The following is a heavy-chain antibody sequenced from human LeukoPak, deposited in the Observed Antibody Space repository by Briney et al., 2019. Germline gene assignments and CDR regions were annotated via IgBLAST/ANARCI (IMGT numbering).Heavy chain of an antibody. CDR3: ARASYHYDSSNSKGAFDI. V-gene: IGHV3-30-3*01. J-gene: IGHJ3*02. CDR1: RFTFGSYA. Sequence: PGGPLRLSCAASRFTFGSYAMHWVRQAPGKGLEWVAIISHDGNNKYNADSVKGRFTISRDNSKNTLYLQMNSLRAEDTAVYYCARASYHYDSSNSKGAFDIWGQGTMVTVSS. D-gene: IGHD3-22*01. CDR2: ISHDGNNK.